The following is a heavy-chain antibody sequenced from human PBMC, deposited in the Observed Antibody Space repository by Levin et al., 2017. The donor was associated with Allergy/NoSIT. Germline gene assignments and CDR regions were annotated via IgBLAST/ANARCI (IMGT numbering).Heavy chain of an antibody. CDR2: INPDGSTT. Sequence: PGGSLRLSCATSGFTFSTYWMNWVRQAPGKGLVWVSLINPDGSTTTYADSVKGRFTISRDNAKNTVYLQMNSLRAEDTAVYYCARELAGSPDYWGQGTLVTVSS. CDR1: GFTFSTYW. CDR3: ARELAGSPDY. V-gene: IGHV3-74*01. D-gene: IGHD1-26*01. J-gene: IGHJ4*02.